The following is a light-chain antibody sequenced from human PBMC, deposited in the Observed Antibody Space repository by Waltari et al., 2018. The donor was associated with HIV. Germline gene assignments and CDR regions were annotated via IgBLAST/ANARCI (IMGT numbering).Light chain of an antibody. Sequence: SALTQPASVSGSPGQSITISCTGTSSDVGGYNYVSWYQQHSGKGPKLIIYDVSNRPSGVSNRFSGSKSGNTASLTISGLQAEDEADYYCCSYTSTSSFVMFGGGTKLTVV. V-gene: IGLV2-14*01. CDR2: DVS. J-gene: IGLJ3*02. CDR3: CSYTSTSSFVM. CDR1: SSDVGGYNY.